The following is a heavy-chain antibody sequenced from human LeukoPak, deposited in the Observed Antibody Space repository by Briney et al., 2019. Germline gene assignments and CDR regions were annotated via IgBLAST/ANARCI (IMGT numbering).Heavy chain of an antibody. J-gene: IGHJ4*02. Sequence: ASVKVSCKASGYTFTSYFMHWVRQAPGQGLEWMGIINPSGGSTSYAQKFQGRVTLTRDTSTSTVYMELNSLRAEDTAVYYCAVCHWHSSGCRNDYWGQGTLVTVSS. D-gene: IGHD6-19*01. CDR3: AVCHWHSSGCRNDY. CDR2: INPSGGST. V-gene: IGHV1-46*01. CDR1: GYTFTSYF.